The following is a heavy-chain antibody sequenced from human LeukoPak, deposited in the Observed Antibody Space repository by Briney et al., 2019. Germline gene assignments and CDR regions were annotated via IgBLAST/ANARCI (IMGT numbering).Heavy chain of an antibody. D-gene: IGHD1-26*01. CDR1: GGSISSYY. CDR3: ARPYSGSHGRYFDL. J-gene: IGHJ2*01. V-gene: IGHV4-4*07. Sequence: PSETLSLTCTVSGGSISSYYWSWIRQPAGKGLEWIGRIYTSGSTNYNPSLKSRVPMSVDTSKNQFSLKLCPVTAADTAVYYCARPYSGSHGRYFDLWGRGTLVTVSS. CDR2: IYTSGST.